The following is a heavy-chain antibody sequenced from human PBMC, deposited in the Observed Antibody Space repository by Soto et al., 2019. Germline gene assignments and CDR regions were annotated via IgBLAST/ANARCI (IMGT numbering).Heavy chain of an antibody. V-gene: IGHV1-46*01. Sequence: ASVKVSCKASGYTFTSYYMHWVRQAPGQGLEWRGIINPSGGSTSYAQKFQGRVTMTRDTSTSTVYMELSSLRSEDTAVYYCARDIAVAYSSRQYYYYGMDVWGQGTTVTVSS. CDR2: INPSGGST. CDR1: GYTFTSYY. J-gene: IGHJ6*02. CDR3: ARDIAVAYSSRQYYYYGMDV. D-gene: IGHD6-13*01.